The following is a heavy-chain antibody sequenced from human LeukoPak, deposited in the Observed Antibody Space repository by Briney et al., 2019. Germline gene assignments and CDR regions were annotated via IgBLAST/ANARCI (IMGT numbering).Heavy chain of an antibody. CDR3: ARTYYDILTGYNPYFDY. J-gene: IGHJ4*02. Sequence: PGGSLRLSCAASGFTFNTYTMNWVRQAPGKGLEWVSSITASSTAIYSADSVKGRFTISRDNAKNFLYLQMSSLRAEDTAVYYCARTYYDILTGYNPYFDYWGQGILVTVSS. D-gene: IGHD3-9*01. CDR1: GFTFNTYT. CDR2: ITASSTAI. V-gene: IGHV3-21*01.